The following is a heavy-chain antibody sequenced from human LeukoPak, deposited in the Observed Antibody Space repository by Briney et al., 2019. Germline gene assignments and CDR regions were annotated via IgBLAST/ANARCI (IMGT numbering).Heavy chain of an antibody. CDR3: ARASLFIAVAGDYDY. Sequence: ASVKVSCKASGYTFTGYYMHWVRQAPGQGLEWMGWINPNSGGTNYAQKFQGRVTMTRDTSISTAYMELSRLRSDDTAVYYCARASLFIAVAGDYDYWGQGTLVTVSS. D-gene: IGHD6-19*01. J-gene: IGHJ4*02. V-gene: IGHV1-2*02. CDR1: GYTFTGYY. CDR2: INPNSGGT.